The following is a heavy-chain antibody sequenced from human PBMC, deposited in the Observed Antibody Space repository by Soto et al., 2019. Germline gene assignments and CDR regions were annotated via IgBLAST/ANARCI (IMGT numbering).Heavy chain of an antibody. Sequence: QPGGSLRLSCAASGFIFSTNWMNWVRQAPGKGLEWVADIEQDGSEEYYVDSVKGRFTISRDNAKNSLYLQMNSLRAEDTAVYYCAKGDYFDRSFDYWGQGILVTAPQ. D-gene: IGHD3-22*01. J-gene: IGHJ4*02. V-gene: IGHV3-7*03. CDR1: GFIFSTNW. CDR2: IEQDGSEE. CDR3: AKGDYFDRSFDY.